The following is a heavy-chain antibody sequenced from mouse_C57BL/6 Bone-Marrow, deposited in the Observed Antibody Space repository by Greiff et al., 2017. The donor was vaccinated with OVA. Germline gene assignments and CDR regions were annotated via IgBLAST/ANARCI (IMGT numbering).Heavy chain of an antibody. D-gene: IGHD3-2*02. CDR1: GFTFSDYY. J-gene: IGHJ2*01. V-gene: IGHV5-12*01. CDR3: ARQGWAYYFDY. CDR2: ISSGGGST. Sequence: EVHLVESGGGLVQPGGSLKLSCAASGFTFSDYYMYWVRQTPEKRLEWVAYISSGGGSTYYPDTVKGRFTISRDNAKNTLYLQMSRLKSEDTAMYYCARQGWAYYFDYWGQGTTLTVSS.